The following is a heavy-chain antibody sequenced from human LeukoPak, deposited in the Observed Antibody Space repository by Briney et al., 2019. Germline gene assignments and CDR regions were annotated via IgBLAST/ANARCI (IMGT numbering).Heavy chain of an antibody. V-gene: IGHV1-18*01. CDR1: GYTFTSYG. D-gene: IGHD6-19*01. Sequence: ASGKVSCKASGYTFTSYGISWVRQAPGQGRELMGWISAYNGNTNYAQKLKGRVTMTTYTSTITAYMELRSLTPHDPDVYYRERDMNSSGLGLSYLDYWGQGTLVTVSS. CDR3: ERDMNSSGLGLSYLDY. J-gene: IGHJ4*02. CDR2: ISAYNGNT.